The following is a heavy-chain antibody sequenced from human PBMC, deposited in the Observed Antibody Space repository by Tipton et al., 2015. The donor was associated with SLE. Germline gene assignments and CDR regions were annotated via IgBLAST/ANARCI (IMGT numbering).Heavy chain of an antibody. D-gene: IGHD2-8*02. Sequence: QLVQSGAEVKKPGASVKVSCKASGYTFTNYAIHWVRQAPGQSLEWMGWMHTANINTKYSQTFQGRVAFSRDTSASTAYMELSSLRSEDTAVYYCARARYCNAGGCHAHYYHYYGMDVWGQGTTVTVSS. CDR1: GYTFTNYA. J-gene: IGHJ6*02. V-gene: IGHV1-3*04. CDR2: MHTANINT. CDR3: ARARYCNAGGCHAHYYHYYGMDV.